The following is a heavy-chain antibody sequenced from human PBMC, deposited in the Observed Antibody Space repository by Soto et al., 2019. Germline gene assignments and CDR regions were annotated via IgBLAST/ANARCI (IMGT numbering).Heavy chain of an antibody. D-gene: IGHD6-6*01. V-gene: IGHV1-2*04. CDR1: GYTFTGYY. CDR3: ESGGSIASHNWFDH. J-gene: IGHJ5*02. Sequence: QVQLVQSGAEVKKPWSSVKVSCKASGYTFTGYYMHWVRQAPGQGREWMGWINPNSGGTNYAQKTQGWVTIARDTSISTAYMELMRLRCDDTAVYYCESGGSIASHNWFDHWGQGTLVTVSS. CDR2: INPNSGGT.